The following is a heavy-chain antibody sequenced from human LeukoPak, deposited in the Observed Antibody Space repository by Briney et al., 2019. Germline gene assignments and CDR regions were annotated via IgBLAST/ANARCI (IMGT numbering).Heavy chain of an antibody. CDR1: GIAFSRYH. J-gene: IGHJ4*02. Sequence: GGSLRLSCAASGIAFSRYHMTWVRLYPGEEGECICSISNIGDRTYYTESVKGRFTISRDNSKNMLYLEMNSLRAEDTAVYYCVRGGYCSGGSCYWDGHNDYWGQGTLVTVSS. CDR3: VRGGYCSGGSCYWDGHNDY. D-gene: IGHD2-15*01. V-gene: IGHV3-23*01. CDR2: ISNIGDRT.